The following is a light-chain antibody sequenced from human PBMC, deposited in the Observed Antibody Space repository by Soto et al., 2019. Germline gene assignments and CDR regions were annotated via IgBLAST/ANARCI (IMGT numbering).Light chain of an antibody. CDR3: QQYGSSPIT. Sequence: EIVMTQSPATLSVSPGERATLSCRASQSVSSNLAWYQQKPGQAPRLLIYGASTRATGIPDRFSGSGSGTDFTLTISRLEPEDFAVYYCQQYGSSPITFGQGTRLEL. V-gene: IGKV3-20*01. J-gene: IGKJ5*01. CDR1: QSVSSN. CDR2: GAS.